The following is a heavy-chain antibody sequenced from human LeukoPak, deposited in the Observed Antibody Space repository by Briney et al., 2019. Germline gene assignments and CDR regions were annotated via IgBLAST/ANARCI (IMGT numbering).Heavy chain of an antibody. CDR3: ARGTYYDSSAYSGVRLFDY. D-gene: IGHD3-22*01. CDR2: INPKSGGT. Sequence: ASVKVSCKASGYTFSGYYMHWVRQAPGQGLEWMGWINPKSGGTNYAQKFQGRVTMTGDTSISTAYMELTRLTSDDTAVYYCARGTYYDSSAYSGVRLFDYWGQGTLVTVSS. J-gene: IGHJ4*02. V-gene: IGHV1-2*02. CDR1: GYTFSGYY.